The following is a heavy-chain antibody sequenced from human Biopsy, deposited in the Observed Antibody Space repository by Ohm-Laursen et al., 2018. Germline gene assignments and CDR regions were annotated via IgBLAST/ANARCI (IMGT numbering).Heavy chain of an antibody. J-gene: IGHJ6*02. V-gene: IGHV3-9*01. CDR2: ISWHSGSR. CDR1: GSTFADYA. CDR3: AKDVRVKVQLDGMDV. Sequence: SLRLSCAASGSTFADYAMHWVRQAPGKGLEWVSGISWHSGSRGYADSVKGRFTISRDNAKKLLYLQMNSLRAEDTALYYCAKDVRVKVQLDGMDVWGQGTTVTVSS. D-gene: IGHD1-1*01.